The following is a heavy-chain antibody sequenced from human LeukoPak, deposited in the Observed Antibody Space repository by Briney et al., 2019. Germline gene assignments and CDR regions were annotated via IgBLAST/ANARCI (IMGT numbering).Heavy chain of an antibody. CDR2: ISSSSSYT. D-gene: IGHD3-10*01. V-gene: IGHV3-11*05. CDR1: GFTFSDYY. J-gene: IGHJ6*02. Sequence: PGGSLRLSCAASGFTFSDYYMSWIRQAPGKRLEWVSYISSSSSYTNYAESVTGRFTISRDNAKNSQYLQMNSLRAEDTAVYYCARVQYRSSGNGMDVRGQGTTVTVSS. CDR3: ARVQYRSSGNGMDV.